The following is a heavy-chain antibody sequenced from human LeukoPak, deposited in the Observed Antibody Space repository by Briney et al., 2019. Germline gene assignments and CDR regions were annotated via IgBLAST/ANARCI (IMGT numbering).Heavy chain of an antibody. Sequence: ASVKVSCKASGGTFSSSAISWVRQAPGQGLEWMGRIIPILGIANYAQKFQGRVTITADKSTSTAYMELSSLRSEDTAVYYCARDPHDSSNFDYWGQGTLVTVSS. J-gene: IGHJ4*02. CDR3: ARDPHDSSNFDY. CDR1: GGTFSSSA. V-gene: IGHV1-69*04. D-gene: IGHD2-15*01. CDR2: IIPILGIA.